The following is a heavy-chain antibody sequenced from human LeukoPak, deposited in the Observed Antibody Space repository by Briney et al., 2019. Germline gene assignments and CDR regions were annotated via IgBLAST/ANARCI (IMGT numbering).Heavy chain of an antibody. CDR3: EIARDYDSSGYYG. CDR2: INHSGST. CDR1: GGTFSGYY. D-gene: IGHD3-22*01. J-gene: IGHJ4*02. V-gene: IGHV4-34*08. Sequence: PSETLSLTCAVYGGTFSGYYWSWIRQPPGKGLEWIGEINHSGSTNYNPSLKSRVTISVDTSKNQFSLKLSSVSGADTAVYLCEIARDYDSSGYYGWGQGTLVTVSS.